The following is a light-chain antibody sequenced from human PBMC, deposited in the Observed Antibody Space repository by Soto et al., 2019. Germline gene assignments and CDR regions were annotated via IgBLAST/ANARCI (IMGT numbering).Light chain of an antibody. CDR3: QQNFHVPRT. CDR2: DAS. Sequence: DIQMTQSPSSLSASVGDRVTITCRASQNIASYLNWYQQRPGNAPELLIYDASSLQSGVPSRFSGSGSGTEFTITIESLQPEDFASYYCQQNFHVPRTFGQGTKVEI. V-gene: IGKV1-39*01. CDR1: QNIASY. J-gene: IGKJ1*01.